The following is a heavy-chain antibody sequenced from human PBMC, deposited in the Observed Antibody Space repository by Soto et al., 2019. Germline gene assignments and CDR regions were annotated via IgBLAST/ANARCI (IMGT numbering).Heavy chain of an antibody. J-gene: IGHJ5*02. CDR1: GFTVSSNY. CDR3: ARDGIAAAGTVGWFDP. Sequence: EVQLVESGGGLVQPGGSLRLSCAASGFTVSSNYMSWVRQAPGKGLEWVSVIYSGGSTYYADSVKGRFTISRDNSKNTLYLQMISLRAEDTAVYYCARDGIAAAGTVGWFDPWGQGTLVTVSS. V-gene: IGHV3-66*01. D-gene: IGHD6-13*01. CDR2: IYSGGST.